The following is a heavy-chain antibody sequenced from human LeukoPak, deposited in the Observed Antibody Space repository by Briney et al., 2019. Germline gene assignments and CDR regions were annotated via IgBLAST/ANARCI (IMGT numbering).Heavy chain of an antibody. CDR3: ARDRDSSGYYYFDY. Sequence: SETLSLTCTVAGGSISSYYWSLIRQPPGKGLEWIGYIYYSGSTNYNPSLKSRVTISVDTSKNQFSLKLSSVTAADTAVYYCARDRDSSGYYYFDYWGQGTLVTVSS. J-gene: IGHJ4*02. V-gene: IGHV4-59*01. CDR1: GGSISSYY. CDR2: IYYSGST. D-gene: IGHD3-22*01.